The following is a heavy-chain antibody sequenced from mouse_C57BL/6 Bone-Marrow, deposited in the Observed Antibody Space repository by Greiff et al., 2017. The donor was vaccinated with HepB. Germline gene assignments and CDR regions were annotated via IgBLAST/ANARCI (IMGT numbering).Heavy chain of an antibody. V-gene: IGHV1-54*01. Sequence: VQLQQSGAELVRPGTSVKVSCKASGYAFTNYLIEWVKQRPGQGLEWIGVINPGSGGTNYNEKFKGKATLTADKSSSTAYMQLSSLTSEDSAVYFCARGWDGWYFDVWGTGTTVTVSS. CDR3: ARGWDGWYFDV. CDR1: GYAFTNYL. J-gene: IGHJ1*03. D-gene: IGHD4-1*01. CDR2: INPGSGGT.